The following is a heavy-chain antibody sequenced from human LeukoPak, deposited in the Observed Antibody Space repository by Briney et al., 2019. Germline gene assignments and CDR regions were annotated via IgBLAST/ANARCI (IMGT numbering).Heavy chain of an antibody. J-gene: IGHJ6*02. CDR1: GGSFIGYY. CDR3: ARGRPLHYNRIYYYGMDV. D-gene: IGHD3-10*01. Sequence: PSETLSHTCAVYGGSFIGYYWSWIRQPPGKGLEWIGEINHSGSTNYNPSLKSRVTISVDTSKNQFPLKLSSVTAADTAVYYCARGRPLHYNRIYYYGMDVWGQGTTVTVSS. CDR2: INHSGST. V-gene: IGHV4-34*01.